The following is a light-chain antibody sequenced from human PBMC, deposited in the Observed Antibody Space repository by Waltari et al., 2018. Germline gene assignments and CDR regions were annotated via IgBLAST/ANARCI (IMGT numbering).Light chain of an antibody. CDR3: SSYRSSTTPIPV. Sequence: QSALTQPASVSGSPGQSITISCTGTSSDGGRYDLVSWYQQHPGKAPKLMIYDVTKRPSGVSSRFSASKSGNTASLTISGLQSEDEADYFCSSYRSSTTPIPVFGGGTKLTVL. V-gene: IGLV2-14*02. J-gene: IGLJ2*01. CDR1: SSDGGRYDL. CDR2: DVT.